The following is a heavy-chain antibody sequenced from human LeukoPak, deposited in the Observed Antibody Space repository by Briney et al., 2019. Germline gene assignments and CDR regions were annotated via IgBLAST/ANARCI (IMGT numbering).Heavy chain of an antibody. J-gene: IGHJ4*02. CDR3: ASALTTVTPHFHY. D-gene: IGHD4-17*01. CDR1: GFTFSDYW. Sequence: PGGSLRLSCAASGFTFSDYWMHWVRQAPGKGLVWVSRIDTDGSSATNADSVKGRFTISRDNAKNTVYLQMNSLRVEDTGVYYCASALTTVTPHFHYWGQGTLVTVSS. V-gene: IGHV3-74*01. CDR2: IDTDGSSA.